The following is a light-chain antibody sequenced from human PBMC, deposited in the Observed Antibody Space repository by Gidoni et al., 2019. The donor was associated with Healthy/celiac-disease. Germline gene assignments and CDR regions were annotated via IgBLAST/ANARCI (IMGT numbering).Light chain of an antibody. CDR2: WAS. J-gene: IGKJ5*01. V-gene: IGKV4-1*01. CDR1: QSVLYSSNNNNY. Sequence: DLVMTQSPDSLAVSLGERATINCKSSQSVLYSSNNNNYLAWYQQKPGQPPKLLIYWASTRESGVPDRFSGSGSGTDFTLTISSLQAEDVAVYYCQQYYSTPITVGQGTRLEIK. CDR3: QQYYSTPIT.